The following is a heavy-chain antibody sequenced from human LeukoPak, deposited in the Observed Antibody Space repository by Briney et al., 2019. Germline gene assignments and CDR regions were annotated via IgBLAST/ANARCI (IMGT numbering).Heavy chain of an antibody. CDR1: GGSISSGDYY. Sequence: SETLSLTCTVSGGSISSGDYYWSWIRQHPGKGLEWIGYISYTGSTYYNPSLKSRVTISADTSKNQFTLKLNSVTAADTAVYFCTRGAAAGDYWGQGTLVTVSS. D-gene: IGHD6-13*01. J-gene: IGHJ4*02. CDR2: ISYTGST. V-gene: IGHV4-30-4*02. CDR3: TRGAAAGDY.